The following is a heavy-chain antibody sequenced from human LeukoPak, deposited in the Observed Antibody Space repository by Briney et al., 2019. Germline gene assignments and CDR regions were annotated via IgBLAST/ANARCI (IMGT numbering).Heavy chain of an antibody. J-gene: IGHJ4*02. CDR2: MYYTGST. CDR1: GVSFSSGSSY. CDR3: ARLRFGDYPYYFDY. V-gene: IGHV4-61*01. Sequence: SETLSLTCTVSGVSFSSGSSYWGWVGQPPGTGLEWIGYMYYTGSTNYNPSLKSRVTISINTSTNQFSLKLSSVTAADRAVYYCARLRFGDYPYYFDYWGQGTLVTVSS. D-gene: IGHD3-10*01.